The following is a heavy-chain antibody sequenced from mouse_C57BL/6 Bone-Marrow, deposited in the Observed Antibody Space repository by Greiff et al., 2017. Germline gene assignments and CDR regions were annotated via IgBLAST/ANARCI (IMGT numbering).Heavy chain of an antibody. J-gene: IGHJ3*01. V-gene: IGHV5-17*01. CDR2: ISSGSSTI. CDR3: AKEDYYGPAWFAY. CDR1: GFTFSDYG. D-gene: IGHD2-1*01. Sequence: EVHLVESGGGLVKPGGSLKLSCAASGFTFSDYGMHWVRQAPEKGLECVAYISSGSSTIYYADTVKGRFTISRDNAKNTLFLQMTSLRSEDTAMYYCAKEDYYGPAWFAYWGQGTLVTVSA.